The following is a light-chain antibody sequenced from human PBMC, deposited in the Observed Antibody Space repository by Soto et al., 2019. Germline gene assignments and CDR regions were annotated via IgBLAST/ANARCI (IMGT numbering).Light chain of an antibody. CDR1: QSVTYN. Sequence: EIVMTQSPATLSVFPGERATLCCRASQSVTYNLAWYQQKPGQAPRLLIYGASTRATGIPARFSGSGSGTEFTLTISSLQSEDFAVYYCQQYNNWPQTFGQGTKVDI. CDR3: QQYNNWPQT. J-gene: IGKJ1*01. V-gene: IGKV3-15*01. CDR2: GAS.